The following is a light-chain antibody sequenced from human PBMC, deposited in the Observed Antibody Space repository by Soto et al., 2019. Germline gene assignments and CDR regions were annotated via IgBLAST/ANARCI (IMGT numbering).Light chain of an antibody. J-gene: IGLJ1*01. Sequence: QSVLTQSASVSGSPGQSIAISCTGTSSDVGGYNYVPWYQQHPGKAPKLMVYDVSNRPSGVSNRFSGSKSGNTASLTISGLQAEDEADYYCSSYTSSSTYVFGTGTKATVL. V-gene: IGLV2-14*01. CDR3: SSYTSSSTYV. CDR2: DVS. CDR1: SSDVGGYNY.